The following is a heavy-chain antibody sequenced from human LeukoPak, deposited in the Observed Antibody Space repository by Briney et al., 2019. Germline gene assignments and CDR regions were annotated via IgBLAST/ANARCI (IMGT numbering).Heavy chain of an antibody. CDR2: INHSGST. CDR3: ARGLRLLWFGELCWFDP. Sequence: SETLSLTCAVYGGSFSGYYWSWIRQPPGKGLEWLGEINHSGSTNYNPSLKSRVTISVDTSKNQFSLKLSSVTAADTAVYYCARGLRLLWFGELCWFDPWGQGTLVTVSS. V-gene: IGHV4-34*01. D-gene: IGHD3-10*01. CDR1: GGSFSGYY. J-gene: IGHJ5*02.